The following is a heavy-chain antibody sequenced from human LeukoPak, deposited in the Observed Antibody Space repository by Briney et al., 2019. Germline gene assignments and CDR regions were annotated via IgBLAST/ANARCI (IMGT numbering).Heavy chain of an antibody. J-gene: IGHJ6*02. V-gene: IGHV4-59*01. CDR1: GGSISSYY. Sequence: SETLSLTCTVSGGSISSYYWSWIRQPPGNGLEWIGYIYYSGITNYNPSLKSRVTMSVDTSKNQFSLNLSSVTAADTAVYYCARDSRYCNSISCYGRPGYYGLDVWGQGTTVTASS. CDR2: IYYSGIT. CDR3: ARDSRYCNSISCYGRPGYYGLDV. D-gene: IGHD2-2*01.